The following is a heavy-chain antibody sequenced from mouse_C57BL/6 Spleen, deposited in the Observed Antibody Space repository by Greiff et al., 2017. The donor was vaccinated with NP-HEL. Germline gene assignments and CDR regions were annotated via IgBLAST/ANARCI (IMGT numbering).Heavy chain of an antibody. J-gene: IGHJ1*03. Sequence: QVQLQQPGAELVKPGASVKMSCKASGYTFTSYWITWVKQRPGQGLEWIGDIYPGSGSTNYNEKFKSKATLTVDTSSSTAYMQLSSLTSEDSAVYYCARYAHIYYPDIYYDHDAWYFDVWGTGTTVTVSS. CDR2: IYPGSGST. D-gene: IGHD2-4*01. V-gene: IGHV1-55*01. CDR1: GYTFTSYW. CDR3: ARYAHIYYPDIYYDHDAWYFDV.